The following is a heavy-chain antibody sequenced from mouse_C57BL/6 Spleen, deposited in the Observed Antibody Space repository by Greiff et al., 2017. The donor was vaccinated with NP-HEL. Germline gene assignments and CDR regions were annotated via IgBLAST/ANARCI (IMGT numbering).Heavy chain of an antibody. CDR1: GYTFTSYW. D-gene: IGHD1-1*01. V-gene: IGHV1-55*01. Sequence: QVQLKQPGAELVKPGASVKMSCKASGYTFTSYWITWVKQRPGQGLEWIGDIYPGSGSTNYNEKFKSKATLTVDTSSSTAYMQLSSLTSEDSAVYYCARWYYGSSYDWYFDVWGTGTTVTVSS. J-gene: IGHJ1*03. CDR2: IYPGSGST. CDR3: ARWYYGSSYDWYFDV.